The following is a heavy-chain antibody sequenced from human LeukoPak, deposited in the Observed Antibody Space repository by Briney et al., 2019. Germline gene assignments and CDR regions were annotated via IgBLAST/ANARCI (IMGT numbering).Heavy chain of an antibody. D-gene: IGHD6-19*01. CDR1: GFTFSNYW. Sequence: GGSLRLSCAASGFTFSNYWMTGVRRAPGKGLGGVANIKQDGSERYYVDSVKGRFTISRDNAKNSLYLQMNSLRAEDTAVYYCARGSDAVTGPHSWYFDVWGRGTLVTVSS. CDR2: IKQDGSER. V-gene: IGHV3-7*01. CDR3: ARGSDAVTGPHSWYFDV. J-gene: IGHJ2*01.